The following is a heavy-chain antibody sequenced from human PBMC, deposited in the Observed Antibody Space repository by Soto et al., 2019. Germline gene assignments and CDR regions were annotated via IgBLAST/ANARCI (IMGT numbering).Heavy chain of an antibody. CDR1: GFTVSSNY. CDR3: ARDQGRGYGDNYGMDV. D-gene: IGHD5-18*01. Sequence: GSLILSCAASGFTVSSNYMSWVRQAPGKGLEWVSVIYSGGSTYYADSVKGRFTISRDNSKNTLYLQMNSLRAEDTAVYYCARDQGRGYGDNYGMDVWGQGTTVTV. J-gene: IGHJ6*02. CDR2: IYSGGST. V-gene: IGHV3-53*01.